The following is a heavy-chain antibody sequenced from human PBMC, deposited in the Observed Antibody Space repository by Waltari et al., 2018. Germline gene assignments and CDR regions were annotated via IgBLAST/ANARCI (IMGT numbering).Heavy chain of an antibody. D-gene: IGHD1-26*01. J-gene: IGHJ4*02. CDR1: GGSFSGYY. CDR2: INHSGST. V-gene: IGHV4-34*01. Sequence: QVQLQQWGAGLLKPSETLSLTCAVYGGSFSGYYWSWIRQPPGQGLEWIGEINHSGSTNYNPSLKSRVTISVDTSKNQFSLKLSSVTAADTAVYYCARPGIVGARFFDYWGQGTLVTVSS. CDR3: ARPGIVGARFFDY.